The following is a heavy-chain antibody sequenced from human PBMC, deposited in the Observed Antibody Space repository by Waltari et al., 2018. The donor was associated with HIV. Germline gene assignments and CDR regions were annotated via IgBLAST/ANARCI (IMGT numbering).Heavy chain of an antibody. Sequence: EVQVVESGGGLVKPGGSIRVYCASFKVNFGNVWMTWVRQAPGKGLQWVGRIKSKRDGGATDYAASVKGRFVISRDDSQNTLYLQMNSLKIEDTAMYYCTTGGYPTEAFDIWGQGTMVTVSS. CDR3: TTGGYPTEAFDI. V-gene: IGHV3-15*01. J-gene: IGHJ3*02. CDR1: KVNFGNVW. D-gene: IGHD6-25*01. CDR2: IKSKRDGGAT.